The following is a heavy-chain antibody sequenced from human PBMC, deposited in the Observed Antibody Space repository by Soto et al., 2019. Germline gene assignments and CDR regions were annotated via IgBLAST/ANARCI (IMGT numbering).Heavy chain of an antibody. CDR2: IFWDDDK. Sequence: GPTLVKATQTLMLTCTFSGFSLSTSVVAVGWIRQAPRKAPEWLAFIFWDDDKRYSPSLENRLTITKDTSKNQVVLTMTNMDPVGTATYYCARIFDFWSGYYFSYWGRGTLVTVSS. J-gene: IGHJ4*02. V-gene: IGHV2-5*02. CDR1: GFSLSTSVVA. D-gene: IGHD3-3*01. CDR3: ARIFDFWSGYYFSY.